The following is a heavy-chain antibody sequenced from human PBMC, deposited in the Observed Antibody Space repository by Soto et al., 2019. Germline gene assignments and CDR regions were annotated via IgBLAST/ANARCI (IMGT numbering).Heavy chain of an antibody. Sequence: QVQLQQWGAGLLKPSETLSLTCAVYGGSFSGYYWSWIRQPPGQGLEWMGEINHSGSTNYNPSLKSRVTISVDTSKNKFYLKLSSVTAADTAVYYCARGTWLRSSFDYWGQGTLVTVSS. CDR2: INHSGST. D-gene: IGHD5-12*01. CDR3: ARGTWLRSSFDY. CDR1: GGSFSGYY. V-gene: IGHV4-34*01. J-gene: IGHJ4*02.